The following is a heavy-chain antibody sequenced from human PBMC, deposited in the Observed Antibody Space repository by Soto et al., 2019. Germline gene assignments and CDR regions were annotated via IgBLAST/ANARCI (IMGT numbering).Heavy chain of an antibody. CDR1: GFTFSSYG. CDR2: ISYDGSNK. Sequence: GGSLRLSCAASGFTFSSYGMHWVRQAPGKGLEWVAVISYDGSNKYYADSVKGRFTISRDNSKNTLYLQMNSLRAEDTAVYYCAKDQGYCSGGSCYGYYYGMDVWGQGTTVTVSS. D-gene: IGHD2-15*01. CDR3: AKDQGYCSGGSCYGYYYGMDV. J-gene: IGHJ6*02. V-gene: IGHV3-30*18.